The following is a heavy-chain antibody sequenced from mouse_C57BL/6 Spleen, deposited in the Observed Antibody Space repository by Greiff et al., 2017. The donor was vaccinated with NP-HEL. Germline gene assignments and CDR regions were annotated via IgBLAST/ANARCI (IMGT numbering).Heavy chain of an antibody. J-gene: IGHJ4*01. D-gene: IGHD1-1*01. CDR3: ARLITTVVENYAMDY. CDR1: GFSLSTSGMG. Sequence: QVTLKECGPGILQSSQTLSLTCSFSGFSLSTSGMGVSWIRQPSGKGLEWLAHIYWDDDKRYNPSLKSRLTISKDTSRNQVFLKITSVDTADTATYYCARLITTVVENYAMDYWGQGTSVTVSS. V-gene: IGHV8-12*01. CDR2: IYWDDDK.